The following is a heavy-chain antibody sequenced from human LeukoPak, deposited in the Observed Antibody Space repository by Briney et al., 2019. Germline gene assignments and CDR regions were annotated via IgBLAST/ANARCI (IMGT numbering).Heavy chain of an antibody. D-gene: IGHD3-10*01. V-gene: IGHV1-2*02. CDR1: GFTFTGYY. Sequence: ASVKVSCKASGFTFTGYYIYWVRQAPGQGLEWMGWINPNSGGTNYALKFQGRVTMTRDTSIGTAYMELSRLRSDDTAVYYCARGPRYGSGNYYNNYWGQGTLVTVSS. CDR2: INPNSGGT. CDR3: ARGPRYGSGNYYNNY. J-gene: IGHJ4*02.